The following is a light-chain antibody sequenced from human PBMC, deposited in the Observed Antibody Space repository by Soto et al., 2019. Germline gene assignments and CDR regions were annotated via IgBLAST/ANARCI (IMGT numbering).Light chain of an antibody. CDR3: QQYISYSST. V-gene: IGKV1-5*03. J-gene: IGKJ1*01. CDR2: KAS. CDR1: QSISSW. Sequence: DNQMTQSTSPVSASFGDRVTITCRASQSISSWLAWYQQKPGKAPKLLIYKASSLESGVPSRFSGSGSGTEFTLTISSLQPDDFATYYCQQYISYSSTFGQGTKVDIK.